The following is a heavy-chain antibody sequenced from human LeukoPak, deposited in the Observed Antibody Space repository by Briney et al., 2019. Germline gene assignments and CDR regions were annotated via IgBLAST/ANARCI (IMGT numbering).Heavy chain of an antibody. CDR2: ISDSGTT. CDR1: GGSIIINDYY. CDR3: GRQKGLSNHFDY. Sequence: SETLSLTCTVSGGSIIINDYYWGWVRQPPGKGLEWIGAISDSGTTYQNPSLKSRATISVDTSKNQFSLKLDYVTASDTSIYYCGRQKGLSNHFDYWGQGTLVTVSS. V-gene: IGHV4-39*01. D-gene: IGHD3-3*02. J-gene: IGHJ4*02.